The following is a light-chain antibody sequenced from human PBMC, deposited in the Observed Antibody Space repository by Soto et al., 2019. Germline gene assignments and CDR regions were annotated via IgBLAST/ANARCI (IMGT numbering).Light chain of an antibody. V-gene: IGKV3-11*01. Sequence: EIVLTQSPATLSLSPGERATLSCRASQSVSSYLAWYQQKPDQAPRLLIYDASNRATGIQARFSGSGSGTDFTLTISSLEPEDFAVYYCQQRSNWQSFGPGTKVDIK. CDR1: QSVSSY. CDR3: QQRSNWQS. CDR2: DAS. J-gene: IGKJ3*01.